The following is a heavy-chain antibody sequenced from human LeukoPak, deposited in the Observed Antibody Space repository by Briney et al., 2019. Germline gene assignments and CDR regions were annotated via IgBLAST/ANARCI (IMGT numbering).Heavy chain of an antibody. CDR3: ARDSYYMDV. CDR1: GFTFSSYW. V-gene: IGHV3-7*01. J-gene: IGHJ6*03. CDR2: IKQGGSKK. Sequence: PGGSLRLSCAASGFTFSSYWMSWVRQAPGKGLEWVANIKQGGSKKHYVDSVKGRFTISRDNAKNSLYLQMNSLRAEDTAVYYCARDSYYMDVWGKGTTVTVS.